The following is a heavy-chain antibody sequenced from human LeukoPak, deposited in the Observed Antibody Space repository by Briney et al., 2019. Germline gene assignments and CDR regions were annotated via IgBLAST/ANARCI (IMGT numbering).Heavy chain of an antibody. V-gene: IGHV3-30*01. Sequence: GGSLRLSCAASGFTFSAYAMHWVRQAPGKGLEWVAVISYDGSNKYYADSVKGRFTISGDKSKDTLYLQMNSLRPEDTAVYYCARGPGPIAGAKNPFDIWDHGTMVTVSS. J-gene: IGHJ3*02. CDR3: ARGPGPIAGAKNPFDI. CDR1: GFTFSAYA. D-gene: IGHD1-26*01. CDR2: ISYDGSNK.